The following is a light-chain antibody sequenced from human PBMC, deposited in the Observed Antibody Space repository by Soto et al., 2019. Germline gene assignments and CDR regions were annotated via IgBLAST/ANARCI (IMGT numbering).Light chain of an antibody. CDR3: QQYNNWPQT. V-gene: IGKV3-15*01. Sequence: EIVMTQSPATVSVSPGERVTISCRASESISSNLAWYQQNPGQAPRLLIYGASARATDIPARFSGSGSGTEFTLTISSLQSEDFAVYFCQQYNNWPQTFGPGTKVDI. CDR2: GAS. CDR1: ESISSN. J-gene: IGKJ1*01.